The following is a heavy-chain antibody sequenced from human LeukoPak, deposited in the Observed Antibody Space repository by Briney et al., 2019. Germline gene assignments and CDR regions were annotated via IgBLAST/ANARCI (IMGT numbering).Heavy chain of an antibody. J-gene: IGHJ6*02. D-gene: IGHD3-10*01. V-gene: IGHV1-3*01. CDR3: ARDSGGWPRYYYYYYGMDV. Sequence: VASVKVSCKASGYTFTSYAMHWVRQAPGQRLEWMGWINAGNGNTKCSQKFQGRVTITRDTSASTAYMELSSLRSEDTAVYYCARDSGGWPRYYYYYYGMDVWGQGTTVTVSS. CDR2: INAGNGNT. CDR1: GYTFTSYA.